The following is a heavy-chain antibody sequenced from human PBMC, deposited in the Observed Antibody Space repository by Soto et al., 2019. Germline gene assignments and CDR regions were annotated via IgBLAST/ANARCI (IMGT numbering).Heavy chain of an antibody. Sequence: QVQLVESGGGVVQPGGSLRLSCAASASIFKGHGMHWVRQAPGKGLEWVAIIRYDGSDEHYGDSVEGRFTISRDNSKNMVDVQMNSLRAEDTAVYYCARDGVGATTCFGILDYWGQGTLVTVSS. CDR1: ASIFKGHG. D-gene: IGHD1-26*01. J-gene: IGHJ4*02. CDR2: IRYDGSDE. V-gene: IGHV3-33*08. CDR3: ARDGVGATTCFGILDY.